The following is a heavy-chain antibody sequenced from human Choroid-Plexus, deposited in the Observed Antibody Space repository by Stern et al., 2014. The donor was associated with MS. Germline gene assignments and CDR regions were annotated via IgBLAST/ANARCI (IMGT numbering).Heavy chain of an antibody. CDR3: ARARVGDYARSPHLDS. CDR2: ISNNSTHT. J-gene: IGHJ4*02. V-gene: IGHV3-21*01. D-gene: IGHD4-17*01. CDR1: GFTFSHYS. Sequence: EDQLVESGGGLVKPGESLRLSCDASGFTFSHYSINWVRQAPGKGLAWISSISNNSTHTYYADPVEGRFTISRDSAKDSVSLHMVSLRAEDTAVYYCARARVGDYARSPHLDSWGQGTLVTVSS.